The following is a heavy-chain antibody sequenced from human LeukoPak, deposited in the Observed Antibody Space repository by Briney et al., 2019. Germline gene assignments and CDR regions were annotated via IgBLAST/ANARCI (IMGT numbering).Heavy chain of an antibody. V-gene: IGHV3-23*01. Sequence: PGGSLRLSCGASGFTFSNYAMTWVRQAPGKGLEWVSDISGSGGSTFYADSVKGRFTISRDNYSLRAEDTAVYYCAKRAAYYFDSWGQGTLVTVSS. CDR1: GFTFSNYA. J-gene: IGHJ4*02. CDR3: AKRAAYYFDS. CDR2: ISGSGGST.